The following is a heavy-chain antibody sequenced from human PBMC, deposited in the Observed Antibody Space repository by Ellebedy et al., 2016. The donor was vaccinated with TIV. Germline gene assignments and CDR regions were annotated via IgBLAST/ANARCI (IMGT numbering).Heavy chain of an antibody. CDR1: GFSFRSYW. J-gene: IGHJ3*02. CDR2: MRQDGNDK. CDR3: ATDGSYGDYRAPTHAFQI. Sequence: GESLKISCAASGFSFRSYWMSWVRQAPGKGLEWVANMRQDGNDKYYVDSVRGRFTISRDNAKNSLYLQMSSLRVEDTAVFYCATDGSYGDYRAPTHAFQIWGQGTLVTVSS. V-gene: IGHV3-7*01. D-gene: IGHD4-17*01.